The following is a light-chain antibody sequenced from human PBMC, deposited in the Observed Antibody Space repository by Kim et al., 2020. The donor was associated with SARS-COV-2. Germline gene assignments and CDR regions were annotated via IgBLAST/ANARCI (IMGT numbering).Light chain of an antibody. V-gene: IGKV3-15*01. CDR2: GAS. CDR1: QSVSST. J-gene: IGKJ4*01. Sequence: EIVMTQSPATLSVSPGERATLSCRASQSVSSTLAWYQQKPGHPPRLLISGASTRASGIPARFSASGSGTDFTLTISSLQSEDFAVYYCQRYDNWPLTFGGGTKVDIK. CDR3: QRYDNWPLT.